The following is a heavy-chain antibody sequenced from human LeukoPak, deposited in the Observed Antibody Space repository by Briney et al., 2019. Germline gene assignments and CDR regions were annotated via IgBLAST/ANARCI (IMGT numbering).Heavy chain of an antibody. Sequence: ASVKVSCKTSGYTFIAYGISWVRQAPGQGLEWMAWISAYNGNKNFAQKLQGRVTMTTDTSTSTAYMDLRSLRFDDTAVYYCARDSRYSHSAGAFDIWGQGTRVTVSS. CDR3: ARDSRYSHSAGAFDI. J-gene: IGHJ3*02. CDR1: GYTFIAYG. CDR2: ISAYNGNK. V-gene: IGHV1-18*01. D-gene: IGHD5-12*01.